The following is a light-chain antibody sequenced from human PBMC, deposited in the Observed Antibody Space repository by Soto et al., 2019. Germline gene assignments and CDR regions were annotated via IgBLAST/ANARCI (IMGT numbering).Light chain of an antibody. J-gene: IGLJ1*01. Sequence: QSALTQPASVSGSPGQSITISCTGTSSDVGPYNYVSWYQQYPGKAPKLMIFEVSNRPSGVSNRFSASKSGNTASLTISGLQAEDEADYYCISYTTSSTSYVFGTGTKVTVL. CDR3: ISYTTSSTSYV. CDR2: EVS. V-gene: IGLV2-14*01. CDR1: SSDVGPYNY.